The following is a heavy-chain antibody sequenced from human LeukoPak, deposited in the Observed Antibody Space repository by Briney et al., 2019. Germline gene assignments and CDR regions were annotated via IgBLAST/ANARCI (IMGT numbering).Heavy chain of an antibody. J-gene: IGHJ4*02. V-gene: IGHV3-23*01. CDR1: GFTFSSYA. D-gene: IGHD5-12*01. Sequence: GGSLRLSCAASGFTFSSYAMSWVRQAPGKGLEWVSAISGSGGSTYCADSVKGRFTISRDNSKNTLYLQMNSLRAEDTAVYYCAKDRGGDGYNSGYWGQGTLVTVSS. CDR2: ISGSGGST. CDR3: AKDRGGDGYNSGY.